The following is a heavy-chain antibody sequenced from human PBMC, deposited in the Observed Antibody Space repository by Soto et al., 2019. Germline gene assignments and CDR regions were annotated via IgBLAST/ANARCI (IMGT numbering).Heavy chain of an antibody. J-gene: IGHJ4*02. V-gene: IGHV3-15*01. Sequence: GSMRLSCAASVLSFSTACLNWVRQAPGKGLEWVGQTRSITCDGTIFYAAPLKDRFIIWRDDSRNTLYLQMNTLKTEDIAVYYCTTAHPRGADHWGQGILVTVSS. D-gene: IGHD5-12*01. CDR3: TTAHPRGADH. CDR1: VLSFSTAC. CDR2: TRSITCDGTI.